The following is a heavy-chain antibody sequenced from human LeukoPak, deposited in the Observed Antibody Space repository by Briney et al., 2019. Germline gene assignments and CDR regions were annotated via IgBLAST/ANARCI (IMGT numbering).Heavy chain of an antibody. V-gene: IGHV1-69*13. J-gene: IGHJ6*02. CDR2: IIPIFGSA. CDR3: ARGLSRWSTPTSSYYYRMDV. CDR1: GGTLSSYS. Sequence: SAKVSCKASGGTLSSYSISWVRQAPGQGLEWMGGIIPIFGSANFAQKFQGRVTITADDSTNTAYMELSSLRSEDTAFYYCARGLSRWSTPTSSYYYRMDVWGQGTTVVVSS. D-gene: IGHD4-23*01.